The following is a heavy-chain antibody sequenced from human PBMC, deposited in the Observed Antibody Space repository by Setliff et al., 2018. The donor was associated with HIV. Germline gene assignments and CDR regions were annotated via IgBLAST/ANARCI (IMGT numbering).Heavy chain of an antibody. J-gene: IGHJ5*02. CDR1: GGSISTSSYW. Sequence: SETLSLTCTVSGGSISTSSYWMSWIRQPPGRGLEWIGYIYSSGSTNFHPPLQSRVTISVDTSKNQFSLKLSSVTAADTAVYYCARHSGVASPNWFDPWGQGTLVTVSS. CDR3: ARHSGVASPNWFDP. V-gene: IGHV4-61*05. CDR2: IYSSGST. D-gene: IGHD3-10*01.